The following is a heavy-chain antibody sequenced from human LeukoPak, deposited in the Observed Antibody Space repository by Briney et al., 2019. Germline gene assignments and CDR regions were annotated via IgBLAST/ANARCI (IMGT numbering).Heavy chain of an antibody. J-gene: IGHJ2*01. CDR2: ISNSSSYI. CDR1: GFTFSSYS. Sequence: GGSLRLSCAASGFTFSSYSMNWVRQAPGKGLEWVSSISNSSSYIYYADSVKGRFTISRDSSKNTLFLHMNTLRAEDTAIYYCAKDRTVGASYWYFDLWGRGTLVTVSS. D-gene: IGHD1-26*01. CDR3: AKDRTVGASYWYFDL. V-gene: IGHV3-21*04.